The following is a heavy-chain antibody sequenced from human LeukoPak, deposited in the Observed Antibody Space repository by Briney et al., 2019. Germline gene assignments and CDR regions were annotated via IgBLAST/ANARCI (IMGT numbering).Heavy chain of an antibody. CDR2: IKQDGSEN. V-gene: IGHV3-7*01. D-gene: IGHD3-22*01. CDR3: ARSQWLPDDAFDI. Sequence: GGSLRLSCAASGFTFSSYWMSWVRQAPGKGLEWVANIKQDGSENDYVDSVKGRFTISRDNAKNSLYLQMNSLRAEDTAVYYCARSQWLPDDAFDIWGQGTMVTVSS. CDR1: GFTFSSYW. J-gene: IGHJ3*02.